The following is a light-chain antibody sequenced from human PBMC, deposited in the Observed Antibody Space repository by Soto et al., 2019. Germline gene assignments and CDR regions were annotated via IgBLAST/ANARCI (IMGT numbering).Light chain of an antibody. Sequence: QSVLTQPPSASGTPGQRVTISCFGSSSNIGRNTVNWYQQLPGTAPRLLIYGNNQRPSGVPDRFSGSKSGTSASLAISGLQSEDAADYYCAAWDDSLTAYVFGTGTKLTVL. CDR1: SSNIGRNT. J-gene: IGLJ1*01. CDR3: AAWDDSLTAYV. V-gene: IGLV1-44*01. CDR2: GNN.